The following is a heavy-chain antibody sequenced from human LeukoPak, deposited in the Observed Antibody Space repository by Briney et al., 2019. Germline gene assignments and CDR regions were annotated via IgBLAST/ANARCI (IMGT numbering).Heavy chain of an antibody. CDR3: ARVGSTGTSLRRVFDY. J-gene: IGHJ4*02. V-gene: IGHV3-7*01. CDR2: IRQDGNEK. CDR1: GFTFSSYW. D-gene: IGHD3-9*01. Sequence: GGSLRLSCVDSGFTFSSYWMSWVRQAPGKGLEWVANIRQDGNEKYYVDSVKRRFTISRDNAKNSVYLQMNSLRAEDTAVHYCARVGSTGTSLRRVFDYWGQGTLVTVPS.